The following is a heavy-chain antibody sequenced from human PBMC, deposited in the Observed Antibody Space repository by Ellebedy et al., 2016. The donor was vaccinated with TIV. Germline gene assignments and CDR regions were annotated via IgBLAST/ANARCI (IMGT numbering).Heavy chain of an antibody. CDR3: AAGEYGAPFDY. Sequence: SETLSLTXTVSGGSVNNDNYYWSWIRQSPGKRLEWIGYIYHSGVTDYSPSLKSRVTMSVDTSKNQFSLKVESVTTADTAVYYCAAGEYGAPFDYWGQGTLVTVSS. CDR2: IYHSGVT. V-gene: IGHV4-61*01. CDR1: GGSVNNDNYY. J-gene: IGHJ4*02. D-gene: IGHD4-17*01.